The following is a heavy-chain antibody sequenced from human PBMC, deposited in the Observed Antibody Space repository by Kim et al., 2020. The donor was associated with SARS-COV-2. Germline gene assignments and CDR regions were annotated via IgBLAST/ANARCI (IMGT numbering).Heavy chain of an antibody. D-gene: IGHD5-18*01. CDR2: ISSSTSHT. CDR1: GFTFSDYY. Sequence: GGSLRLSCAASGFTFSDYYISWIRQAPGKGLEWVSYISSSTSHTNYAESMKGRFTISRDNAKNSLYLQMNSLRAEDTAVYYCARDSRGYTYGANDYWGQGTLVTVSS. CDR3: ARDSRGYTYGANDY. V-gene: IGHV3-11*06. J-gene: IGHJ4*02.